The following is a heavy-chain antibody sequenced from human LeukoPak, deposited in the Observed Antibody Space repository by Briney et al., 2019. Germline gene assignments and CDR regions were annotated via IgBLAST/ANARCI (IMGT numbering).Heavy chain of an antibody. CDR1: GFSLRTSGVG. Sequence: SGPTPGNPTQPLTLTCTFSGFSLRTSGVGVGWIRQPPGKALEWLALICWNDDKRYSPSLKSGLTINKDTFKNKVVLTMTNMGPVDTATYYCAHDGGAYDAFDIWGQGTMVTVSS. CDR3: AHDGGAYDAFDI. V-gene: IGHV2-5*01. D-gene: IGHD4-17*01. J-gene: IGHJ3*02. CDR2: ICWNDDK.